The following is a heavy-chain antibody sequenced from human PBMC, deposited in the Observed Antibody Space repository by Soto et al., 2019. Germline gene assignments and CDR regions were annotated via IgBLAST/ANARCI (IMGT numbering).Heavy chain of an antibody. CDR3: AKDSHSSSWYRTYFFYYMDV. J-gene: IGHJ6*03. Sequence: GGSLRLSCAASGFTFDDYAMHWVRQAPGKGLGWVSGISWNSGSIGYAESVKGRFTISRDNAKNSLYLQMNSLKAEDTTLYNFAKDSHSSSWYRTYFFYYMDVWGKGTTVPVPS. D-gene: IGHD6-13*01. V-gene: IGHV3-9*01. CDR2: ISWNSGSI. CDR1: GFTFDDYA.